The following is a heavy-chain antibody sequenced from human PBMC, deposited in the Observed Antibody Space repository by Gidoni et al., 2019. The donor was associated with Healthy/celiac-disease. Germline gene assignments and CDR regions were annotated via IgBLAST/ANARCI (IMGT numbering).Heavy chain of an antibody. CDR2: ISSSSSYT. CDR1: GFTFSDYY. D-gene: IGHD6-13*01. V-gene: IGHV3-11*06. Sequence: QVQLVESGGGLVKLGGSLRLTCAASGFTFSDYYMSWIRQAPGKGLEWVSYISSSSSYTNYADSVKGRFTISRDNAKNSLYLQMNSLRAEDTAVYYCARITQQTDIDAFDIWGQGTMVTVSS. CDR3: ARITQQTDIDAFDI. J-gene: IGHJ3*02.